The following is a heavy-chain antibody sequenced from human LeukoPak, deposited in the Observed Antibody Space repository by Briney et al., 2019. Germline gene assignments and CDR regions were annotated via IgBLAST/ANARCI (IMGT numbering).Heavy chain of an antibody. CDR1: GYTFTSYD. D-gene: IGHD4-11*01. CDR2: MNPNSGNT. Sequence: ASVKVSCKASGYTFTSYDINWVRQATGQGLEWMGWMNPNSGNTGYAQKFQGRVTITRNTSISTAYMELGSLRSEDTAVYYCARGESNPYDAFDIWGQGTMVTVSS. CDR3: ARGESNPYDAFDI. V-gene: IGHV1-8*03. J-gene: IGHJ3*02.